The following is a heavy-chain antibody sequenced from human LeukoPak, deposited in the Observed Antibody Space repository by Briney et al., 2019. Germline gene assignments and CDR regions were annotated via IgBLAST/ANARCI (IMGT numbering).Heavy chain of an antibody. J-gene: IGHJ4*02. CDR2: IYYSGST. D-gene: IGHD1-26*01. CDR1: GGSMNSHY. Sequence: PSETLSLTCTVSGGSMNSHYWSWLRQPPGKGLEWIGYIYYSGSTNSNPSLKSRVTISVDTSKNQFSLKLSSVTAADTAIYYCASSVGVAPFCNWGQGTLVTVSS. CDR3: ASSVGVAPFCN. V-gene: IGHV4-59*11.